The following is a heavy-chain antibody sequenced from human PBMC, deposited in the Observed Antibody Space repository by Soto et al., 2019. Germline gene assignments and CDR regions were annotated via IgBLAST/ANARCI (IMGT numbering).Heavy chain of an antibody. CDR3: ATGGGQLVLWYFDL. CDR1: GYTLTELS. CDR2: VDPEDGET. D-gene: IGHD6-13*01. V-gene: IGHV1-24*01. Sequence: QVQLVQSGAEVKKPGASVKVSCKVSGYTLTELSMHRVRQAPGKGLEWMGGVDPEDGETIDAQKFQGRVTMTEDTSTDTAYMELSSLRSEDTAVYYCATGGGQLVLWYFDLWGRGTLVTVSS. J-gene: IGHJ2*01.